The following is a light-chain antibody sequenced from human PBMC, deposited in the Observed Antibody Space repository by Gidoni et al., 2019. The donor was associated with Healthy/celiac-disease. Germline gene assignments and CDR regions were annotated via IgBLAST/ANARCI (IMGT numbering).Light chain of an antibody. V-gene: IGLV2-14*01. Sequence: QSALTQPGSVSGSPGQTITISCTGTSSDVGGYNYGSWYQQHPGKAPKLMIYEVSNRPSGVSYRFPGSKSGNTASLTISGLQAEDEADYYCSSYTSSSTLPWVFGGGTKLTV. CDR1: SSDVGGYNY. CDR2: EVS. J-gene: IGLJ3*02. CDR3: SSYTSSSTLPWV.